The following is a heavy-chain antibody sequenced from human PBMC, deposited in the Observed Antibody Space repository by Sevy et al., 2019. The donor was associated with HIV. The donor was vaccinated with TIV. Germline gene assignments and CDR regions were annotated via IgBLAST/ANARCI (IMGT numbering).Heavy chain of an antibody. V-gene: IGHV1-69*13. CDR2: IIPIFGTA. Sequence: ASVKVSCKASGGTFSSYAISWVRQAPGQGLEWMGGIIPIFGTANYAQKFQGRVTITADESTSTAYMELSSLRSEDTAVYYCAGYTYYYDSSGYPLPYYYGMDVWGQGTTVTVSS. CDR3: AGYTYYYDSSGYPLPYYYGMDV. J-gene: IGHJ6*02. CDR1: GGTFSSYA. D-gene: IGHD3-22*01.